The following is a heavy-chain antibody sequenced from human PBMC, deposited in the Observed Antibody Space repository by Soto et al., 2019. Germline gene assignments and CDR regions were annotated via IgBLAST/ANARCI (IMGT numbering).Heavy chain of an antibody. CDR3: ARGTERVVEWFPPINWFDP. J-gene: IGHJ5*02. Sequence: SETLSLTCTVSDNSITSGAYYWGLIRQPPGKGLEWIGTIQYRGSTYYNPSLKSRVTMSLDTSKNQYSLKLSSVTAAGTAVYYCARGTERVVEWFPPINWFDPWGQGTLVTVSS. CDR2: IQYRGST. V-gene: IGHV4-39*01. CDR1: DNSITSGAYY. D-gene: IGHD3-3*01.